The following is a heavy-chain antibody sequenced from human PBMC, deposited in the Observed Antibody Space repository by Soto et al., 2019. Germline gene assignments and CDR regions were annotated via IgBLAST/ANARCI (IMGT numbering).Heavy chain of an antibody. CDR2: IYYSGST. CDR1: GGSISSGGYY. Sequence: SETLSLTCTVSGGSISSGGYYWSWIRQHPGKGLEWIGYIYYSGSTYYNPSLKSRVTISVDTSKNQFSLKLSSVTAADTAVYYCARDYRRCLSGGSCYPNNWFDPWGQGTLVTVSS. CDR3: ARDYRRCLSGGSCYPNNWFDP. D-gene: IGHD2-15*01. J-gene: IGHJ5*02. V-gene: IGHV4-31*03.